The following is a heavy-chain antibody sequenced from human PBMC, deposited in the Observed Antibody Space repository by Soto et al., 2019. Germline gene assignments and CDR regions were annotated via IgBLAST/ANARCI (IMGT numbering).Heavy chain of an antibody. D-gene: IGHD3-22*01. V-gene: IGHV3-23*01. CDR3: AKEKWVYDSSGYYHDY. Sequence: EVQLLESGGGLVQPGGSLRLSCAASGFTFSSYAMSWVRQAPGKGLEWVSAISGSGGSTYYADSVKGRFTISRDNSKNTLYLQMNSLRAEDTAVYYCAKEKWVYDSSGYYHDYWGQGTLVTVSS. CDR2: ISGSGGST. J-gene: IGHJ4*02. CDR1: GFTFSSYA.